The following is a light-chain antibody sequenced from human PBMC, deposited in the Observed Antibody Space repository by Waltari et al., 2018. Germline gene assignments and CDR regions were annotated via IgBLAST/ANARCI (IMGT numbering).Light chain of an antibody. CDR2: RNT. CDR3: AAWDASLSGPV. Sequence: QSVLTQPPSASGTPGQRVNISCSGSSSNIGSNYVYWYQQLPGTAPKLLIYRNTQRPSGVPDRFSGSKSGTSASLAISGLRSEDEADYYCAAWDASLSGPVFGGGTKLTVL. V-gene: IGLV1-47*01. J-gene: IGLJ2*01. CDR1: SSNIGSNY.